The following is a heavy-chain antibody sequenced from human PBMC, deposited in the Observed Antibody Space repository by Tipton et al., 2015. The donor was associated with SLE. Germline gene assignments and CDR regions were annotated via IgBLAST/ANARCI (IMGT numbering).Heavy chain of an antibody. Sequence: SLRLSCAASGLTLSNAWMTWVRQAPGERPEWVGRITSESDGGTIDYGAAVRGRFTISRDDSKNTLFLEMSSLKTEDTGVYYCTTGPYLGYTPAGYWGQGTLITVS. V-gene: IGHV3-15*01. J-gene: IGHJ4*02. CDR3: TTGPYLGYTPAGY. D-gene: IGHD5-12*01. CDR1: GLTLSNAW. CDR2: ITSESDGGTI.